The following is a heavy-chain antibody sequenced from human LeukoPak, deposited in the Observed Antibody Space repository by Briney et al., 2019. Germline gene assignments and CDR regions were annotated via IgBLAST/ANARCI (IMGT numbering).Heavy chain of an antibody. CDR1: GFTFSSYW. CDR3: ARDSASCRGCAFDI. J-gene: IGHJ3*02. Sequence: GGSLRLSCAASGFTFSSYWMSWVRQAPGKGLEWVANTNQEGSEKYYVDSVKGRVTISRDNAMNFLYLQLNSLRVDDTAVYYCARDSASCRGCAFDIWGQGTVVTVSS. V-gene: IGHV3-7*01. D-gene: IGHD2-2*01. CDR2: TNQEGSEK.